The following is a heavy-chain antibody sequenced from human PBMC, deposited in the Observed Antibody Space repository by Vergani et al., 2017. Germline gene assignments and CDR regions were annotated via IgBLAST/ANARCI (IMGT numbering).Heavy chain of an antibody. Sequence: EVQLVESGGGLVQPGGSLRLSCGASRFTFSTYWMSWVRQAPGKGLEWVANIKQDGSEKDYVDSVKGRFTVSRDNAKNSLYLDISSLRAEDTAVYYCVRDVRVSRTWGQGTLVAVSS. V-gene: IGHV3-7*01. CDR2: IKQDGSEK. CDR1: RFTFSTYW. J-gene: IGHJ3*01. CDR3: VRDVRVSRT.